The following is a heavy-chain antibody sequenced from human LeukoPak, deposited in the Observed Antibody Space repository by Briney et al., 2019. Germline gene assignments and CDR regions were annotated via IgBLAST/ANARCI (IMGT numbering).Heavy chain of an antibody. J-gene: IGHJ4*02. Sequence: AGGSLRLSCAASGFTFDDYAMHWVRQAPGKGLEWVSLISGDGGSTYYADFVKGRFTISRDNSKNSLYLQMDSLRTEDTALYYCAKDGRDSSSWYDPHFDYWGQGTLVTVSS. V-gene: IGHV3-43*02. CDR1: GFTFDDYA. D-gene: IGHD6-13*01. CDR3: AKDGRDSSSWYDPHFDY. CDR2: ISGDGGST.